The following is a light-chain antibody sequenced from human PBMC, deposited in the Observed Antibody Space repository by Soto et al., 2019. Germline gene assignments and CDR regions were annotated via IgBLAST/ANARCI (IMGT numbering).Light chain of an antibody. V-gene: IGKV1-12*01. J-gene: IGKJ3*01. Sequence: DIQITQSPSSGSASVGGRVTITCRTSQGINNLLAWYQEKPGKAPKLLIYATSNLHGGVPSRFSGSGSGTDFTLTISSLQPEDFATYYCQQANSFPPTFGPGTKVDIK. CDR3: QQANSFPPT. CDR2: ATS. CDR1: QGINNL.